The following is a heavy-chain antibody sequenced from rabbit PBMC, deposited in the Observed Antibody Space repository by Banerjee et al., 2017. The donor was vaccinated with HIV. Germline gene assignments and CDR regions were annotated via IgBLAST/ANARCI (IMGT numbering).Heavy chain of an antibody. D-gene: IGHD4-2*01. Sequence: QEQLEESGGGLVKPEGSLTLTCKGSGFDLSSYYYMCWVRQAPGKGLEWLACVSGGTDHYTYYASWAEGRFTISVPSSTTVDLKMTSLTAADTATYFCARSAWNGMYYFHLWGQGTLVTVS. CDR1: GFDLSSYYY. J-gene: IGHJ4*01. CDR2: VSGGTDHYT. V-gene: IGHV1S45*01. CDR3: ARSAWNGMYYFHL.